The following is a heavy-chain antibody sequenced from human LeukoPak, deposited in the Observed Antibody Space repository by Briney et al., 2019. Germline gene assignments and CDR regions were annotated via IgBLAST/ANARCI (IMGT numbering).Heavy chain of an antibody. CDR2: ISGNGGST. J-gene: IGHJ4*02. CDR3: AKLIRGIVVPYYDY. CDR1: GFTFSTYS. V-gene: IGHV3-23*01. Sequence: GGSLRLSCAASGFTFSTYSMSWVRQAPGKGMEWVSAISGNGGSTYYADSVKGRFTISRDNSKNTLYLQMSSLTAQDTAVYYCAKLIRGIVVPYYDYWGQGTLVSVSS. D-gene: IGHD3-10*01.